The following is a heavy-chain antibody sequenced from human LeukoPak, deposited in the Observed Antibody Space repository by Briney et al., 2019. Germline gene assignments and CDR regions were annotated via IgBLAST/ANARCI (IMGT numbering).Heavy chain of an antibody. CDR2: INHSGST. Sequence: SETLSLTCAVYGGSFSGYYWSWIRQPPGKGLDWIGEINHSGSTNYNPSLKSRVTISVDTSKNQFSLKLSSVTAADTAVYYCARRRGITGTIENWFDPWGQGTLVTVSS. CDR3: ARRRGITGTIENWFDP. V-gene: IGHV4-34*01. J-gene: IGHJ5*02. D-gene: IGHD1-7*01. CDR1: GGSFSGYY.